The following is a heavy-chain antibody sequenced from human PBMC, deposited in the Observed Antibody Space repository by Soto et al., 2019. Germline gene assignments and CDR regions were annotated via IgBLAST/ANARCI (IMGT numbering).Heavy chain of an antibody. D-gene: IGHD6-13*01. CDR3: ARDVTGSSSWSNWFDP. CDR2: VSDNGGTS. Sequence: GGSLRLSCSASGFTFSNYAMYWVRQAPGKGLEYVSAVSDNGGTSYYAYSVKGRFTISRDNSKNTLYLQMSRLTAADTAVYYCARDVTGSSSWSNWFDPWGQGTLVTVSS. J-gene: IGHJ5*02. V-gene: IGHV3-64D*08. CDR1: GFTFSNYA.